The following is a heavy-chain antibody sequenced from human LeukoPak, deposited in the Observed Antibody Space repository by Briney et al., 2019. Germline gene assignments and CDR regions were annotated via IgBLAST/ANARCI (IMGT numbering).Heavy chain of an antibody. J-gene: IGHJ4*02. D-gene: IGHD5-18*01. CDR1: GGSISSYY. V-gene: IGHV4-59*12. Sequence: PSGTLSLTCTVSGGSISSYYWSWIRQPPGKGLEWIGYIYYSGSTNYNPSLTIRVSISVDTSKNQFSLKLSSVAAADTAVYYCASGYSYGSGYWGQGTLVTVPS. CDR3: ASGYSYGSGY. CDR2: IYYSGST.